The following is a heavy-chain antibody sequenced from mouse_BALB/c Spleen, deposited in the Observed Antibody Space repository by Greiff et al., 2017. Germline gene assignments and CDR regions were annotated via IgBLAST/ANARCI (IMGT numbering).Heavy chain of an antibody. CDR1: GFTFSDYY. J-gene: IGHJ3*01. V-gene: IGHV5-4*02. CDR2: ISDGGSYT. CDR3: ARTATGLGPFAY. Sequence: DVMLVESGGGLVKPGGSLKLSCAASGFTFSDYYMYWVRQTPEKRLEWVATISDGGSYTYYPDSVKGRFTISRDNAKNNLYLQMSSLKSEDTAMYYCARTATGLGPFAYWGQGTLVTVSA. D-gene: IGHD4-1*02.